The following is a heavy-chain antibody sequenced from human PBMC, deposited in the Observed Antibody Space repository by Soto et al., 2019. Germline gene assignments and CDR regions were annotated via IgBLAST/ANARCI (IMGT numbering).Heavy chain of an antibody. Sequence: QVQLEQSGVEMRKPGASVKVSCKASGYTFITFGVSWVRQAPGQGLEWMGWINNRNGNTNYAQKFQGRVSMTRNTTTTAVYTEMRGLTADDSAEYFCARDTSEWDHKDWDSWGQGTLVIVSS. CDR3: ARDTSEWDHKDWDS. CDR1: GYTFITFG. CDR2: INNRNGNT. V-gene: IGHV1-18*01. J-gene: IGHJ4*02. D-gene: IGHD1-26*01.